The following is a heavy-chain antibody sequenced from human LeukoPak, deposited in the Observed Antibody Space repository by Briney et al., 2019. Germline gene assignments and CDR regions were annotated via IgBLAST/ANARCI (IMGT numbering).Heavy chain of an antibody. CDR2: ISSSGSTI. Sequence: GGSLRLSCAASGFTFSSYEMNWVRQAPGKGLEWVSYISSSGSTIYYADSVKGRFTISRDNAKNSLYLQMNSLRVEDTAVYYCARSPPWGYYDSSGYFALYFDYWGQGTLVTVSS. V-gene: IGHV3-48*03. D-gene: IGHD3-22*01. J-gene: IGHJ4*02. CDR1: GFTFSSYE. CDR3: ARSPPWGYYDSSGYFALYFDY.